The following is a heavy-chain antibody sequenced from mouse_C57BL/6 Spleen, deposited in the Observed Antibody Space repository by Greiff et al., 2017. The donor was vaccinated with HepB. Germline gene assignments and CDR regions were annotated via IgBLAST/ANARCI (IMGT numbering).Heavy chain of an antibody. V-gene: IGHV2-2*01. D-gene: IGHD2-5*01. CDR3: ARTTIVTHYAMDY. CDR1: GFSLTSYG. Sequence: VKVVESGPGLVQPSQSLSITCTVSGFSLTSYGVHWVRQSPGKGLEWLGVIWSGGSTDYNAAFISRLSISKDNSKSQVFFKMNSLQADDTAIYYCARTTIVTHYAMDYWGQGTSVTVSS. CDR2: IWSGGST. J-gene: IGHJ4*01.